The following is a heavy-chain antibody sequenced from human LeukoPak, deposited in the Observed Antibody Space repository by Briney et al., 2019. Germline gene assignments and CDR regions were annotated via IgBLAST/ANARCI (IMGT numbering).Heavy chain of an antibody. CDR3: ARDPEWGAIDY. V-gene: IGHV3-7*01. D-gene: IGHD3-3*01. J-gene: IGHJ4*02. CDR2: MNGDGRVR. Sequence: GGALRLSCVVSGLTFSSTYMSWVRQPPGKGLEWVANMNGDGRVRSYGDSVKGRFTVSRENAKNSVYLQMNSLRVEDTAVYYCARDPEWGAIDYWGQGVLVTVSS. CDR1: GLTFSSTY.